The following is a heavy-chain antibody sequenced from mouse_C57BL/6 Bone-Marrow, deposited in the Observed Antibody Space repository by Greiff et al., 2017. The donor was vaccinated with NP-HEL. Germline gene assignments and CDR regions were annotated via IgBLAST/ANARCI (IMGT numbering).Heavy chain of an antibody. CDR1: GYTFTDYE. CDR3: TRRDYNYAMDY. CDR2: IDPETGGT. D-gene: IGHD2-4*01. V-gene: IGHV1-15*01. Sequence: VQLQESGAELVRPGASVTLSCKASGYTFTDYEMHWVKQTPVHGLEWIGAIDPETGGTAYNQKFKGKAILTADKSSSTAYMELRSLTSEDSAVYYCTRRDYNYAMDYWGQGTSVTVSS. J-gene: IGHJ4*01.